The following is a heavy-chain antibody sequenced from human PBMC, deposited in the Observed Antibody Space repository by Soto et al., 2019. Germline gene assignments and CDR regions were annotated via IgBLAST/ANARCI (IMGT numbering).Heavy chain of an antibody. J-gene: IGHJ5*02. CDR1: GGSISSSSYY. CDR3: ASSGHSSGWYGGGNWFDP. V-gene: IGHV4-39*01. Sequence: QLQLQESGPGLVKPSETLSLTCTVSGGSISSSSYYWGWIRQPPGKGLEWIGSIYYSGSTYYNPSLKSRVTISVDTSKNQFSLKLSSVTAADTAVYYCASSGHSSGWYGGGNWFDPWGQGTLVTVSS. D-gene: IGHD6-19*01. CDR2: IYYSGST.